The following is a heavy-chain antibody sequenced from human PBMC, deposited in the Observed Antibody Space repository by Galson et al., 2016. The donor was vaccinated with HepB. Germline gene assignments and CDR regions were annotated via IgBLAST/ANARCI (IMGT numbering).Heavy chain of an antibody. Sequence: SVKVSCKASAYTFTNYAIHWVRQAPGQGLDWMGWIIPGNGDTKYSQTFQGRVTMTRDTSANTAYMELSSLRSEDTAVYYCAREGNYYTIDYWGQGTLVTVSS. CDR2: IIPGNGDT. J-gene: IGHJ4*02. D-gene: IGHD1-26*01. V-gene: IGHV1-3*01. CDR3: AREGNYYTIDY. CDR1: AYTFTNYA.